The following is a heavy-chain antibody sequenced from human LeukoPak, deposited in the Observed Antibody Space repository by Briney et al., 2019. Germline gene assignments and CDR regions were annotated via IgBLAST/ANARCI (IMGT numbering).Heavy chain of an antibody. Sequence: GGSLRLSCGGSGFTFSRYWMNWVRQSPGKGLECVASIEPGGTDKWYVDSVKGRFTASRDNARDSLSLQMNSLRVEATAVYYCARVNREAGDSEIWGQGTMVTVSS. V-gene: IGHV3-7*05. CDR3: ARVNREAGDSEI. J-gene: IGHJ3*02. D-gene: IGHD3-10*01. CDR2: IEPGGTDK. CDR1: GFTFSRYW.